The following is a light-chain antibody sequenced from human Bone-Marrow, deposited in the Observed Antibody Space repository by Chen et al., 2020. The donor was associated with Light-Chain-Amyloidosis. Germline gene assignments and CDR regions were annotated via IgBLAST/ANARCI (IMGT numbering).Light chain of an antibody. Sequence: EIVMTQSPATLSVSPGERATLSCRASQGISSNLAWYQQKPGQAPRLLIYGASTRDTAIPARFSGSGSGTEFTLTISSLQSEDFAVYFCQQYHLWYTVGQGTKLEIK. CDR2: GAS. V-gene: IGKV3-15*01. CDR3: QQYHLWYT. J-gene: IGKJ2*01. CDR1: QGISSN.